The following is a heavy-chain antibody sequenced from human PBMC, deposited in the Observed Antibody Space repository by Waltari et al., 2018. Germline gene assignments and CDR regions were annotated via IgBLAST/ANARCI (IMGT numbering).Heavy chain of an antibody. Sequence: QVQLQESGPGLVTPSETLSLTCTVSGGSITSYYWSWIRQSPGKGLAWIGFIFYSGSTNYNPSLKSRVTISIDTSRNQVSLRLSSVTAADTAVYYCAGHDCSYNLCPFDNWGQGTLVTVSS. J-gene: IGHJ4*02. CDR3: AGHDCSYNLCPFDN. D-gene: IGHD2-15*01. V-gene: IGHV4-59*08. CDR2: IFYSGST. CDR1: GGSITSYY.